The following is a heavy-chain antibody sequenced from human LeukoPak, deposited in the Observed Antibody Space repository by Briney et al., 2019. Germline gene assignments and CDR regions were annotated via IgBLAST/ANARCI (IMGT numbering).Heavy chain of an antibody. V-gene: IGHV4-39*07. CDR3: ARADSSGYPDDY. Sequence: PSETLSLTCTVSGGSISSSSYYWGWIRQPPGKGLEWIGSIYYSGSTYYNPSLKSRVTISVDTSKNQFSLKLSSVTAADTAVYYCARADSSGYPDDYWGQGTLVTVSS. CDR2: IYYSGST. J-gene: IGHJ4*02. CDR1: GGSISSSSYY. D-gene: IGHD3-22*01.